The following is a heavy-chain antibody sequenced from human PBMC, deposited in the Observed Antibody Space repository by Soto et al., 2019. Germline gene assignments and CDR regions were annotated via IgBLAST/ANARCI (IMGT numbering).Heavy chain of an antibody. CDR3: ARGSPPNLLWFGGLYNWFDP. Sequence: TLSLTCAVYGGSFSGYYWSWIRQPPGKGLEWIGEINHSGSTNYNPSLKSRVTISVDTSKNQFSLKLSSVTAADTAVYYCARGSPPNLLWFGGLYNWFDPWGQGTLVTVSS. CDR1: GGSFSGYY. CDR2: INHSGST. D-gene: IGHD3-10*01. J-gene: IGHJ5*02. V-gene: IGHV4-34*01.